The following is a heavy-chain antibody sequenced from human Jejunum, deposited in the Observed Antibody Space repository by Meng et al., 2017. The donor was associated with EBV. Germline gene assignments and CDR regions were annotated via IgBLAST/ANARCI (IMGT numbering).Heavy chain of an antibody. J-gene: IGHJ4*02. CDR1: GFTFSSYW. CDR3: SRDLAGSDDD. V-gene: IGHV3-74*01. CDR2: TNEDGRIT. Sequence: EVKLVGAGGALCQPGGSRRISCAASGFTFSSYWMHWVRQAPGQGLVWVSRTNEDGRITNYADSVKGRFTISRDNTKNTLYLQMNSLRAEDTAVYFCSRDLAGSDDDWGQGTLVTVSS. D-gene: IGHD6-25*01.